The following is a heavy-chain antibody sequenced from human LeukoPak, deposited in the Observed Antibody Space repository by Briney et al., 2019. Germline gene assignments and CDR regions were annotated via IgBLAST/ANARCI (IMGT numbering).Heavy chain of an antibody. CDR3: AKDRGAVRGVIANWFDP. Sequence: GRSLRLSCAASGFTFSSYAMHWVRQAPGKGLEWVAVISYDGSNKYYADSVKGRFTISRDNSKNTLYLQMNSLRAEDTAVYYCAKDRGAVRGVIANWFDPWGQGTLVTVSS. CDR2: ISYDGSNK. D-gene: IGHD3-10*01. J-gene: IGHJ5*02. V-gene: IGHV3-30-3*01. CDR1: GFTFSSYA.